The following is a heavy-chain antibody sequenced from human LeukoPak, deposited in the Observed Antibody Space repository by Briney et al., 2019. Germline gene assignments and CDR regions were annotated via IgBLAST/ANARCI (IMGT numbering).Heavy chain of an antibody. V-gene: IGHV3-49*03. Sequence: GGSLRLSCAASGFTFSSHSMSWFRQAPGKGLEWVGFIRSKAYGGTTEYAASVKGRFTISRDDSKSIAYLQMNSLKTEDTAVYYCTRSDTMIVGIDYWGQGTLVTVSS. CDR1: GFTFSSHS. CDR3: TRSDTMIVGIDY. D-gene: IGHD3-22*01. J-gene: IGHJ4*02. CDR2: IRSKAYGGTT.